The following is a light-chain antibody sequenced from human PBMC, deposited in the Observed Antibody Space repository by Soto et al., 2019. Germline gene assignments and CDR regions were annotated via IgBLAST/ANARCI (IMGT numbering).Light chain of an antibody. V-gene: IGKV1-6*01. CDR1: QGIRND. Sequence: AIRMTQSPSSLSASVGGRVTITCRASQGIRNDLGWYQQKPGKAPKLLIYAASSLQSGVPSRFSGSGSGTDFTLTISSLQPEDFATYYCLQDSNYPWTFGQGTKVEIK. CDR2: AAS. CDR3: LQDSNYPWT. J-gene: IGKJ1*01.